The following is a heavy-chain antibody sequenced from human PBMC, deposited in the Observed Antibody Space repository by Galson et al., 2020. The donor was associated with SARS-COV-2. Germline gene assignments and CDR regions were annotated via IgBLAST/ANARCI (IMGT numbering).Heavy chain of an antibody. CDR3: VGRTMILEVNLHGVDV. CDR1: GDSISSQY. V-gene: IGHV4-59*11. J-gene: IGHJ6*02. Sequence: SETLSLTCSVSGDSISSQYWSWIRQPPGKGLEWIGYFSYDGTTNYNPSLQSRVSISVDMSKNQISLMLRSVTAADTAIYYCVGRTMILEVNLHGVDVWGQGTTVIVSS. D-gene: IGHD3-22*01. CDR2: FSYDGTT.